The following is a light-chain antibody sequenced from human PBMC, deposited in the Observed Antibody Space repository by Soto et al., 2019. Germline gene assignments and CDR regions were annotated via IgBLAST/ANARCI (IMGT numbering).Light chain of an antibody. Sequence: EIVMTQSPATLSVSPGERATLSCRASQNIDNYLAWYQQKPGQPPRLLIFDAANRATGIPDRFSGSGSGTDFTLTISRLEPEDFAVYFCQQYGSSPETFGQGT. CDR3: QQYGSSPET. V-gene: IGKV3-20*01. J-gene: IGKJ1*01. CDR2: DAA. CDR1: QNIDNY.